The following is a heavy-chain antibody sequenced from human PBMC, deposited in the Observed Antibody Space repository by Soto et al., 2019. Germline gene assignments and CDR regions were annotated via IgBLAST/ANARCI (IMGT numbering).Heavy chain of an antibody. Sequence: QVQLVQSGAEVKKPGSSVKVSCKASGGTFSSYAISWVRQAPGQGLEWMGGIIPICGTANYAQKFQGRVTIIADESRSTAYMELSSLRSEDRAVYYCARAGEIVVVVAAPFNYYYNGMDVWGQGTTVTDSS. J-gene: IGHJ6*02. CDR1: GGTFSSYA. V-gene: IGHV1-69*01. CDR2: IIPICGTA. CDR3: ARAGEIVVVVAAPFNYYYNGMDV. D-gene: IGHD2-15*01.